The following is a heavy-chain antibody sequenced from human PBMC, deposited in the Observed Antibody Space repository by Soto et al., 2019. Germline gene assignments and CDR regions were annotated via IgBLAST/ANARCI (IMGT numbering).Heavy chain of an antibody. CDR3: AKNPSIVVTGFFDY. CDR2: ISGSGGST. V-gene: IGHV3-23*01. Sequence: GGSLRLSCAASGFTFSSYAMTWVRQAPGKGLEWVSSISGSGGSTYYADSVKGRFTISRDNSKNTLYLQMNSLRAEDTAVYYCAKNPSIVVTGFFDYWGQGTLVTVSS. CDR1: GFTFSSYA. J-gene: IGHJ4*02. D-gene: IGHD2-2*01.